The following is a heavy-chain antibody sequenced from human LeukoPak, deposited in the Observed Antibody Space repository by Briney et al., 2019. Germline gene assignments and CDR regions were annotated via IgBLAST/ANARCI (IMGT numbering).Heavy chain of an antibody. CDR2: MNPNSGNT. Sequence: ASVKVSCKASGGTFSSYAISWVRQAPGQGLEWMGWMNPNSGNTGYAQKFQGRVTITRNTSISTAYMELSSLRSEDTAVYYCALEVAARHEEYYYYYMDVWGKGTTVTVSS. V-gene: IGHV1-8*03. CDR1: GGTFSSYA. D-gene: IGHD6-6*01. CDR3: ALEVAARHEEYYYYYMDV. J-gene: IGHJ6*03.